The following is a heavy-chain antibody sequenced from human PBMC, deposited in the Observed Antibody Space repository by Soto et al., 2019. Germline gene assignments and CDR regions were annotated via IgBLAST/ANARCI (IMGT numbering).Heavy chain of an antibody. Sequence: PGGSLRLSCAASGFTFSSYGMHWVRQAPGKGLEWVAVIWYDGSNKYYADSVKGRFTISRDNSKNTLCLQMNSLRAEDTAVYYCARDEYGDYGKDYWGQGTLVTVSS. CDR3: ARDEYGDYGKDY. CDR1: GFTFSSYG. D-gene: IGHD4-17*01. V-gene: IGHV3-33*01. CDR2: IWYDGSNK. J-gene: IGHJ4*02.